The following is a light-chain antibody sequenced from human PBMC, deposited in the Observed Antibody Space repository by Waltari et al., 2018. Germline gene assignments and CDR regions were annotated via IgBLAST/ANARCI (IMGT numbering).Light chain of an antibody. J-gene: IGKJ4*01. CDR1: QRVLYSSNNKNY. V-gene: IGKV4-1*01. Sequence: DIVMTQSPDPLAVSVGGMAPSSCNSSQRVLYSSNNKNYLAWYQQKPGQPPKLLIYWASTRESGVPDRFSGSGSGTDFTLTISSLQAEDVAVYYCQQYYSTPRLTFGGGTKVEIK. CDR3: QQYYSTPRLT. CDR2: WAS.